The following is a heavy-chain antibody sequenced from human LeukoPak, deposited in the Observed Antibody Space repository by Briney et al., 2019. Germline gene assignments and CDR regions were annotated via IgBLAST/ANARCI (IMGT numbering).Heavy chain of an antibody. CDR1: GFTFTTYE. D-gene: IGHD3-10*02. CDR2: ISGSGSSI. J-gene: IGHJ2*01. V-gene: IGHV3-48*03. CDR3: ARDDVLSLGISFDL. Sequence: PGGSLRLSCAASGFTFTTYEMNWVRQAPGKGQEWVSYISGSGSSIYYADSVEGRFTISRDNAKHSLYLQMNSLRAEDTAVYYCARDDVLSLGISFDLWGRGTLVTVSS.